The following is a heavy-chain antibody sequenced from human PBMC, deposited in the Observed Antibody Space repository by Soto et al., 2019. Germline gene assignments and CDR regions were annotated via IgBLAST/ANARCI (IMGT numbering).Heavy chain of an antibody. Sequence: SVKVSCKASGGTFSSYAISWVRQAPGQGLEWMGGIIPIFGTANYAQKFQGRVTITADESTSTAYMELSSLRSEDTAVYYCARVLSGYQNWFDPWGQGTLVTVPS. CDR2: IIPIFGTA. CDR3: ARVLSGYQNWFDP. D-gene: IGHD5-12*01. J-gene: IGHJ5*02. CDR1: GGTFSSYA. V-gene: IGHV1-69*13.